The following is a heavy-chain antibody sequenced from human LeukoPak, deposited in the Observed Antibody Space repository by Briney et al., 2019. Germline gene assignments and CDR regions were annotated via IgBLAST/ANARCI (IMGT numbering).Heavy chain of an antibody. Sequence: ASVKVSCKASGYTFTSYAMHWVRQSPGQRLEWMGWINAGNGNTKYSQKFQGRVTITRDTSASTAYMELSSLRSEDTAVYYCEKAPVRLRLGELSPPGDYWGQGTLVTVSS. J-gene: IGHJ4*02. V-gene: IGHV1-3*01. CDR2: INAGNGNT. CDR3: EKAPVRLRLGELSPPGDY. D-gene: IGHD3-16*02. CDR1: GYTFTSYA.